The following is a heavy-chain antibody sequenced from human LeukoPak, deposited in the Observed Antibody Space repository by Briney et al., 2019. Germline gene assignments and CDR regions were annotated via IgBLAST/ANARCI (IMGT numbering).Heavy chain of an antibody. CDR1: GFTFNSYS. Sequence: PGRSLRLSCAASGFTFNSYSMHWVRQAPGKGLEWVTAISDDETYKFYADSVKGRFTISRDNSKNTLYLQMNSLRAEDTAVYYCAKSSGYSYGYALDYWGQGTLVTVSS. J-gene: IGHJ4*02. CDR2: ISDDETYK. D-gene: IGHD5-18*01. V-gene: IGHV3-30-3*02. CDR3: AKSSGYSYGYALDY.